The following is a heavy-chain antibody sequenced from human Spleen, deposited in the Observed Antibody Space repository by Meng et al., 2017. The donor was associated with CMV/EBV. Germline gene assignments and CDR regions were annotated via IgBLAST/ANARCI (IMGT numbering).Heavy chain of an antibody. CDR3: ARDFYYDPYYYGMDV. D-gene: IGHD3-22*01. CDR1: GFTFSSYA. J-gene: IGHJ6*02. V-gene: IGHV3-23*01. CDR2: ISSSGDST. Sequence: GESLKISCAASGFTFSSYAMTWVRQAPGKGLEWVSVISSSGDSTYYADSVKGRLTISRDNSKNTLYLQMNSLRAEDTAVYYCARDFYYDPYYYGMDVWGQGTTVTVSS.